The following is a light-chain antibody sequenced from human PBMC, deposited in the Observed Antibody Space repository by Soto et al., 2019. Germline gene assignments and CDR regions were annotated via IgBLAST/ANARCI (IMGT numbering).Light chain of an antibody. Sequence: EIVLTQSPATLSLSPGERATLSCRASQTVRKNLAWYQQRPGQAPRLLIYDASSRATGIPARFSGSGSGTDFTLTISSLEPGDFAVYYCQQHSNWPLTFGGGTEVEIK. J-gene: IGKJ4*01. V-gene: IGKV3-11*01. CDR2: DAS. CDR3: QQHSNWPLT. CDR1: QTVRKN.